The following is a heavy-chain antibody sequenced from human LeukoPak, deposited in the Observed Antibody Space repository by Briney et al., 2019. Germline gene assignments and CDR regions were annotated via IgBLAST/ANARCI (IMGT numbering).Heavy chain of an antibody. CDR2: INPSVSTT. CDR1: GYTFTSYF. V-gene: IGHV1-46*01. CDR3: ASGSSVAARSEIYYSDY. Sequence: ASVKVSCKASGYTFTSYFMHWVRQAPGQRLEWLGMINPSVSTTTYAQKFQGRVTMTRDTSTSTVYMELSSLRSEDTAVYYCASGSSVAARSEIYYSDYWGQGTLVTVSS. J-gene: IGHJ4*02. D-gene: IGHD6-6*01.